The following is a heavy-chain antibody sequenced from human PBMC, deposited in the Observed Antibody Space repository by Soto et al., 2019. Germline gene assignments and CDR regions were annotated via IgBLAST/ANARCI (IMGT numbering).Heavy chain of an antibody. CDR1: GFTFSSYA. CDR2: ISYDGSNK. V-gene: IGHV3-30-3*02. CDR3: TKNYYFDS. Sequence: PGGSLRLSCAASGFTFSSYAMHWVRQAPGKGLEWVAVISYDGSNKYYADSVKGRFTISRDNSKNTLFLQMNSLRAEDTAIYYCTKNYYFDSWGQGTLVTVSS. J-gene: IGHJ4*02.